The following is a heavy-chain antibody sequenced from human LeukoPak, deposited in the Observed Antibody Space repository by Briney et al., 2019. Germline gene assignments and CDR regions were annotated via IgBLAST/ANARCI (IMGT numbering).Heavy chain of an antibody. CDR1: GFTFSSYA. J-gene: IGHJ4*02. CDR2: ISGSGGST. D-gene: IGHD2-21*02. CDR3: ANAYCGGDCYSKGFDY. V-gene: IGHV3-23*01. Sequence: GGSLRLSCAASGFTFSSYAMSWVRQAPGKGLEWVSAISGSGGSTYYADSVKGRFTISRDNSKNTLYLQMNSLRAEDTAVYYCANAYCGGDCYSKGFDYWGQGTLVTVSS.